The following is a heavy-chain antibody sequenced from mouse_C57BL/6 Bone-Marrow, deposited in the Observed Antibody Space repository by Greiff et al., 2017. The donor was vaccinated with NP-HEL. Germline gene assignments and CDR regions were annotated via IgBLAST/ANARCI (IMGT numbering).Heavy chain of an antibody. CDR2: ISDGGSYT. J-gene: IGHJ1*03. D-gene: IGHD1-1*01. V-gene: IGHV5-4*03. CDR1: GFTFSSYA. Sequence: EVKLMESGGGLVKPGGSLKLSCAASGFTFSSYAMSWVRQTPEKRLEWVATISDGGSYTYYPDNVKGRFTISRDNAKNTLYLQMSHLKSEDTAMYYCARGYYGSSYWYFDVWGTGTTVTVSS. CDR3: ARGYYGSSYWYFDV.